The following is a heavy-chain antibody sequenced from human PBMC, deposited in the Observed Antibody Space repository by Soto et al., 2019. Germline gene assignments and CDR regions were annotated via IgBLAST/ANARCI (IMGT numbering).Heavy chain of an antibody. J-gene: IGHJ6*02. CDR1: GGSISTYY. CDR3: ARESRIVGVHYGMDV. D-gene: IGHD1-26*01. V-gene: IGHV4-4*07. Sequence: SETLSLTCTVSGGSISTYYWTWIRQPAGKGLEWVGRIYSSGSTNYNPSLKSRVTMSVDTSKNQFSLNLTSVTAADTAVYYCARESRIVGVHYGMDVWGQGTTVTVSS. CDR2: IYSSGST.